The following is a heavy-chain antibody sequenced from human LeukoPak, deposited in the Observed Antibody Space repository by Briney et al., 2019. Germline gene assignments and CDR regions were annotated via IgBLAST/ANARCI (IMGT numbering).Heavy chain of an antibody. CDR1: GFTFSSYW. J-gene: IGHJ4*02. CDR2: IKEDGSEK. V-gene: IGHV3-7*03. CDR3: ARAMPLAVAGTSELDY. Sequence: PGGSLRLSCAASGFTFSSYWMSWVRQAPGKGMEWVANIKEDGSEKYYVDSVKGRFTISRDNAKNSLYLQMNSLRAEDTAVYYCARAMPLAVAGTSELDYWGQGTLVTVSS. D-gene: IGHD6-19*01.